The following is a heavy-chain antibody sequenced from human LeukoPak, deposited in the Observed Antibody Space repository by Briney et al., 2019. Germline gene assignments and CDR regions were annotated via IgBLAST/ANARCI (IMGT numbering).Heavy chain of an antibody. V-gene: IGHV4-31*03. CDR3: ARERGGYLDY. CDR2: IYYSGST. J-gene: IGHJ4*02. Sequence: SETLSLTCTVSGGSISSGGYYWSWIRQHPGKGLEWIGYIYYSGSTYYNPSLKSRVTISVDTSKNQFSLKLSSVTAADTAVYYCARERGGYLDYWGQGTLVTVSS. CDR1: GGSISSGGYY. D-gene: IGHD3-16*01.